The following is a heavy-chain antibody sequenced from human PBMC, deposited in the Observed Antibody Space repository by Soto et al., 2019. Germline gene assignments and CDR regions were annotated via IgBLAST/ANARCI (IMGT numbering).Heavy chain of an antibody. CDR2: ISGSGGST. D-gene: IGHD6-19*01. CDR3: AKDALAVAGTRDAFDI. V-gene: IGHV3-23*01. J-gene: IGHJ3*02. CDR1: GFTFSSYA. Sequence: EVQLLESGGGLVQPGGSLRLSCAASGFTFSSYAMSWVRQAPGKGLEWVSAISGSGGSTYYADSVKGRFTISRDNSKNTLYLQMNSLRAEDTAVYYCAKDALAVAGTRDAFDIWGHGTMVTVSS.